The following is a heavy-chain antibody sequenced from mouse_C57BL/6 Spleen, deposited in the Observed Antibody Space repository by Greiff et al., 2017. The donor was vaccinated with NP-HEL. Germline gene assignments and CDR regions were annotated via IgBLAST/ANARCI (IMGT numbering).Heavy chain of an antibody. J-gene: IGHJ2*01. D-gene: IGHD1-1*01. Sequence: EVQLVESGGGLVKPGGSLKLSCAASGFTFSSYAMSWVRQTPEKRLEWVATISDGGSYTYYPDNVKGRFTISRDNAKNNLYLQMSHLKSEDTAMDYCARDRDYYGSSFDYWGQGTTLTVSS. CDR3: ARDRDYYGSSFDY. V-gene: IGHV5-4*01. CDR2: ISDGGSYT. CDR1: GFTFSSYA.